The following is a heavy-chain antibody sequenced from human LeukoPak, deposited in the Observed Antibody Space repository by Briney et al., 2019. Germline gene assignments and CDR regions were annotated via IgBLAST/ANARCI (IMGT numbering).Heavy chain of an antibody. Sequence: GGSLRLSCAASGFTFSSYAMHWVRQAPGKGLEWVAVISYDGSNKYYAASVKGRFTISRDNSKNTLYLQMNSLRAEDTAVYYCARVARGGIVVVPAAMHYWGQGTLVTVSS. CDR2: ISYDGSNK. CDR3: ARVARGGIVVVPAAMHY. CDR1: GFTFSSYA. V-gene: IGHV3-30*04. J-gene: IGHJ4*02. D-gene: IGHD2-2*01.